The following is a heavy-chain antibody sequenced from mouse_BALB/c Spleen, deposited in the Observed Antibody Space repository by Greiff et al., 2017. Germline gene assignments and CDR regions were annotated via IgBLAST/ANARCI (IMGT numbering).Heavy chain of an antibody. CDR2: IRNKANGYTT. CDR1: GFTFTDYY. V-gene: IGHV7-3*02. D-gene: IGHD1-1*01. Sequence: EVQLVESGGGLVQPGGSLRLSCATSGFTFTDYYMSWVRQPPGKALEWLGFIRNKANGYTTEYSASVKGRFTISRDNSQSILYLQMNTLRAEDSAAYSCARAYYYGSSSDFDVWGAGTTVTVSS. CDR3: ARAYYYGSSSDFDV. J-gene: IGHJ1*01.